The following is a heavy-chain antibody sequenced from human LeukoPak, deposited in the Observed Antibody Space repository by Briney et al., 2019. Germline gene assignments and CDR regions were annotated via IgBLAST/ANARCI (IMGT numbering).Heavy chain of an antibody. CDR1: GGTFSSYA. CDR2: IIPIFGTA. CDR3: ARVLRYFDWSGWFDS. D-gene: IGHD3-9*01. V-gene: IGHV1-69*06. Sequence: GSSVKVSCKASGGTFSSYAISWVRQAPGQGLEWMGGIIPIFGTANYAQKFRGRVTITADKSTSTAYMELSSLRSEDTAVYYCARVLRYFDWSGWFDSWGQGTLVTVSS. J-gene: IGHJ5*01.